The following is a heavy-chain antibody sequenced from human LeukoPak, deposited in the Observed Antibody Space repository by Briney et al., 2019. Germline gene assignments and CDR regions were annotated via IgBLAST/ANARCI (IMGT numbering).Heavy chain of an antibody. D-gene: IGHD3-10*01. Sequence: SETLSLTCAVYGGSFSGYYWSWIRQPPGKGLEWIGEINHSGSTNYNPSLKSRVTISVDTSKDQFSLKLSSVTAADTAVYYCARDREYYGSGSYTYYGMDVWGQGTTVTVSS. CDR2: INHSGST. CDR3: ARDREYYGSGSYTYYGMDV. V-gene: IGHV4-34*01. J-gene: IGHJ6*02. CDR1: GGSFSGYY.